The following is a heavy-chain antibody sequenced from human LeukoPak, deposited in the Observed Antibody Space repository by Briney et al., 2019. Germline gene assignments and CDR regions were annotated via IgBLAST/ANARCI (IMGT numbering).Heavy chain of an antibody. J-gene: IGHJ3*02. CDR3: ARGDAHAFDI. Sequence: PGGSLRLSCAASGFAFSTYWMHWVRQAPGKGLVWVSRIKSDGSSTTYADLVKGRFTVSRDNAKNTLYLQMNSLRAEDTAVYYCARGDAHAFDIWGQG. CDR2: IKSDGSST. D-gene: IGHD2-2*01. V-gene: IGHV3-74*03. CDR1: GFAFSTYW.